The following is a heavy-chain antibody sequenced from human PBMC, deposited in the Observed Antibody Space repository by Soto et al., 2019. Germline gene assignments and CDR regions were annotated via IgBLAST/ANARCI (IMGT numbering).Heavy chain of an antibody. J-gene: IGHJ6*02. CDR3: ARGPRCGGGSRHSHYYYYYGMDV. V-gene: IGHV4-34*01. CDR1: GGSFSGYY. CDR2: INHSGST. Sequence: SETLSLTCAVYGGSFSGYYWSWIRQPPGKGLEWIGEINHSGSTNYNPSLKSRVTISVDTSKNQFSLKLSSVTAADTAVYYCARGPRCGGGSRHSHYYYYYGMDVWCHGTTVT. D-gene: IGHD2-15*01.